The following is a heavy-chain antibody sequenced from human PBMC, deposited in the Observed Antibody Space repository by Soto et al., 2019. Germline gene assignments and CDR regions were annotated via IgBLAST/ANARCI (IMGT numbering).Heavy chain of an antibody. CDR2: ISYDETTK. CDR1: GFTFSTFG. J-gene: IGHJ6*02. V-gene: IGHV3-30*03. CDR3: AREYYYTMDV. Sequence: GGSLRLSCAASGFTFSTFGMHWVRQAPGKGLEWVAVISYDETTKNYADSVKGRFTISRDNAKNSLYLQMNSLRADDTALYYCAREYYYTMDVWGQGTMVTVS.